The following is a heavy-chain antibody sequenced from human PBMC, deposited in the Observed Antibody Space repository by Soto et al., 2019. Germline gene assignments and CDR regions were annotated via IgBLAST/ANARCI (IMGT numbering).Heavy chain of an antibody. D-gene: IGHD3-22*01. CDR1: GGSISSGDYY. CDR2: IYYSGST. Sequence: QVQLQESGPGLVKPSQTLSLTCTVSGGSISSGDYYWSWIRQPPGKGLEWIGYIYYSGSTYYNPSLKSRVTISXXTXKXXFSLKLSSVTAADTAVYYCARDYYDSSGYMHWFDPWGQGTLVTVSS. CDR3: ARDYYDSSGYMHWFDP. V-gene: IGHV4-30-4*01. J-gene: IGHJ5*02.